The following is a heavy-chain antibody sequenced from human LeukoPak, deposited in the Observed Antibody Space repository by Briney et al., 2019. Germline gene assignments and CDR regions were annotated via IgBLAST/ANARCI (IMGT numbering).Heavy chain of an antibody. D-gene: IGHD2-8*01. CDR2: IYYSGST. CDR3: ARGYCTNAVCSLGPTQA. Sequence: SETLSLTGTVSGGSISSSSYYWGWIRQPPGKGLEWIGSIYYSGSTYYNPSLKSRVTISVDTSKNQFSLKLSSVTAADTAVYYCARGYCTNAVCSLGPTQAWGQGTLVTVSS. J-gene: IGHJ4*02. CDR1: GGSISSSSYY. V-gene: IGHV4-39*07.